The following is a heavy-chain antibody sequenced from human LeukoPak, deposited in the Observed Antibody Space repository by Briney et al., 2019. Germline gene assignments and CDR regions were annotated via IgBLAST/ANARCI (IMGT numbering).Heavy chain of an antibody. D-gene: IGHD3-3*01. Sequence: TGGSLRLSCAASGFTFSSYAMHWVRQSPGKGLEWVAVIWYDETNKHYADSVKGRFTISRDNSKNTLHLQMNSLRAEDTAVYYCARAVILRFLEWLPDYFDYWGQGTLVTVSS. V-gene: IGHV3-33*01. CDR3: ARAVILRFLEWLPDYFDY. CDR2: IWYDETNK. CDR1: GFTFSSYA. J-gene: IGHJ4*02.